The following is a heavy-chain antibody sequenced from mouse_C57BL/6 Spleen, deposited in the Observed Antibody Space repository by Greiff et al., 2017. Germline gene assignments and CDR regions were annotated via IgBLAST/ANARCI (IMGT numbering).Heavy chain of an antibody. D-gene: IGHD1-1*02. J-gene: IGHJ1*03. CDR2: ISDGGSYT. CDR3: ARDRDYLYWYFDV. Sequence: EVKLVESGGGLVKPGGSLKLSCAASGFTFSSYAMSWVRQTPEKRLEWVATISDGGSYTYYPDNVKGRFTISRDNAKNNLYLQMSHLKSEDTAMYYCARDRDYLYWYFDVWGTGTTVTVSS. V-gene: IGHV5-4*01. CDR1: GFTFSSYA.